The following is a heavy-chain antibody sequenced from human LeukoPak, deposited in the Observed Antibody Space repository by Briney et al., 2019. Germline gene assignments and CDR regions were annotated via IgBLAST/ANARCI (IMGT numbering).Heavy chain of an antibody. D-gene: IGHD6-19*01. CDR2: IYYSGST. CDR1: GASMNNNY. J-gene: IGHJ5*02. V-gene: IGHV4-39*01. CDR3: ARPHMSVAGLDWFDP. Sequence: PSETLSLTCTVSGASMNNNYWSWIRQPAGKGLEWIGSIYYSGSTYYNPSLKSRVTISVDTSKNQFSLKLSSVTAADTAVYYCARPHMSVAGLDWFDPWGQGTLVTVSS.